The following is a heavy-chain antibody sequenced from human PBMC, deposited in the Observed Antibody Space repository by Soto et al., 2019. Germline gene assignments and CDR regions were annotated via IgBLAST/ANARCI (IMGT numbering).Heavy chain of an antibody. J-gene: IGHJ5*02. V-gene: IGHV4-59*01. CDR2: IYDNGNT. Sequence: QVQVQESGPGLVKPSETLALTCSVSGASFSSYYWSWIRQPPGKGLEWIGYIYDNGNTDYNPSLKCRVTMSVDTSNTQFCLNLTSVTAADTAVYYCAGAFIAMVRGVVINWFDTWGQGTLVTVSS. D-gene: IGHD3-10*01. CDR3: AGAFIAMVRGVVINWFDT. CDR1: GASFSSYY.